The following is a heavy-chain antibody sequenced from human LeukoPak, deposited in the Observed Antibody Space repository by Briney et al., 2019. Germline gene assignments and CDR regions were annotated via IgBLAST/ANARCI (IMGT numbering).Heavy chain of an antibody. Sequence: ASVKVSCKASGYTFSSYAMHWVRQAPGQRLEWMGWINAGNGNTKYSQKFQGRVTITRDTSASTAYMELSSLRSEDTAVYYCARGGYCSSTSCWLDPWGQGTLVTVSS. D-gene: IGHD2-2*01. CDR1: GYTFSSYA. CDR3: ARGGYCSSTSCWLDP. V-gene: IGHV1-3*01. CDR2: INAGNGNT. J-gene: IGHJ5*02.